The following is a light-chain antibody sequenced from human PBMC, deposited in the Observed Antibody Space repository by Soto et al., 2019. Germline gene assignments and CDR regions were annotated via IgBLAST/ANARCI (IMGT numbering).Light chain of an antibody. V-gene: IGLV2-8*01. CDR2: DVN. Sequence: QSALTQPPSASGSPGQSVAISCSGTSSDVGGYSYVSWYQQHPGKAPKLMFYDVNKRPSGVPDRFSGSKSGNTASLTVSGLQAEDEADYYCISYAGSNKPAFGGGTKVTVL. J-gene: IGLJ2*01. CDR1: SSDVGGYSY. CDR3: ISYAGSNKPA.